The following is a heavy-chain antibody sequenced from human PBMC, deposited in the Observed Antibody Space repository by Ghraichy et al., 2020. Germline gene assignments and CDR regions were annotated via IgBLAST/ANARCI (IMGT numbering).Heavy chain of an antibody. D-gene: IGHD6-19*01. V-gene: IGHV3-30*18. CDR3: AKDTFASGWSGMDV. CDR1: GFTFSSYG. CDR2: ISYDGSNK. J-gene: IGHJ6*02. Sequence: GGSLRLSCAASGFTFSSYGMHWVRQAPGKGLEWVAFISYDGSNKYYVDSVKGRFTISRDNSKNTLYVQMNSLRSEDTAVYYCAKDTFASGWSGMDVWGQGTTVTVSS.